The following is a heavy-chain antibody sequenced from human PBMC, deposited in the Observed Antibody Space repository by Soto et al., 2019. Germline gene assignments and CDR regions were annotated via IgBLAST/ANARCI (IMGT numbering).Heavy chain of an antibody. CDR3: ARRWAVVPGAALVI. V-gene: IGHV5-10-1*04. Sequence: LGESLKISCKGSGYSFTSYWISWVRQMPGKGLERMGRIDPSDSYTRYSPSFQGQVTISADKSISTAYLPWRSLKASDNAMYYYARRWAVVPGAALVIGCQGTMVTVS. CDR1: GYSFTSYW. J-gene: IGHJ3*02. CDR2: IDPSDSYT. D-gene: IGHD3-22*01.